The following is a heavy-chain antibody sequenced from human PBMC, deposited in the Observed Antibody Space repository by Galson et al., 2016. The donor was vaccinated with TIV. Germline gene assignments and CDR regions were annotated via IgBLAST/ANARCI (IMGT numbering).Heavy chain of an antibody. CDR3: ASDRNTAFDTYHYYYGMDV. CDR1: GDTISSYV. Sequence: SVKVSGKASGDTISSYVFNWVRLAPGQGLEWMGGIIPLFRTTNYAQKFQGRVTITADEPTDTAYMELNSLRSGDTAVYYCASDRNTAFDTYHYYYGMDVWGQGTTVTVSS. CDR2: IIPLFRTT. D-gene: IGHD5-18*01. V-gene: IGHV1-69*13. J-gene: IGHJ6*02.